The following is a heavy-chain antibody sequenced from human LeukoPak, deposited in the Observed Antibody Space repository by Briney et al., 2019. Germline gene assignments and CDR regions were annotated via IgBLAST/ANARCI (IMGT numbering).Heavy chain of an antibody. CDR2: ISAGGSTT. Sequence: PGGSLRLSCAASGFTFDTFGMHWVRQAPGKGPEWVAGISAGGSTTYYGHSVEDRFTISRDNAKNSLYLQMNSLRAEDTAVYYCARDSLTMIVGRQKRGLDYWGQGTLVTVSS. D-gene: IGHD3-22*01. CDR1: GFTFDTFG. CDR3: ARDSLTMIVGRQKRGLDY. J-gene: IGHJ4*02. V-gene: IGHV3-48*04.